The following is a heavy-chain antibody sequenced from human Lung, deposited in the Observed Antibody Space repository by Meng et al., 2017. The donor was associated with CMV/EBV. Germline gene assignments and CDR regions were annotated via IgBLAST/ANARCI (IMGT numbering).Heavy chain of an antibody. CDR1: GFSLSNSGVG. D-gene: IGHD2-2*01. J-gene: IGHJ5*01. Sequence: SGPXLVQPPQPLTLTCTFSGFSLSNSGVGVGWIRQPPGEALEWLALIFWNDDKRYSPSLKSRLTITKDTSKNQVVLTMTNMDPLDTATYYCAHSPRLKYCTSTDCYWVGAEGDSWXQGTXVTVSS. CDR3: AHSPRLKYCTSTDCYWVGAEGDS. CDR2: IFWNDDK. V-gene: IGHV2-5*01.